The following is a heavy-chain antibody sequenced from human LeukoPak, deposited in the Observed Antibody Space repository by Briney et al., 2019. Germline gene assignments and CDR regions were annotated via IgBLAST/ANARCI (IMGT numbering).Heavy chain of an antibody. CDR3: ARLYCSSTSCYNAPFDY. V-gene: IGHV5-51*01. Sequence: GESLQISCKGSGYSFTSYWIGWVRQLAGKGLEWMGIIYPGDCDTRYSPSFQAQFTISADTSISTAYLQWSSLKASDTAMYYCARLYCSSTSCYNAPFDYWGQGTLVTVSS. CDR1: GYSFTSYW. CDR2: IYPGDCDT. J-gene: IGHJ4*02. D-gene: IGHD2-2*02.